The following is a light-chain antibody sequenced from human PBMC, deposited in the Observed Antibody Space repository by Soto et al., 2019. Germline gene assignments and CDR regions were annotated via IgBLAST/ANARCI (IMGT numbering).Light chain of an antibody. CDR2: DAS. CDR1: QPIHNF. V-gene: IGKV3-11*01. J-gene: IGKJ4*01. Sequence: DIVLTQSPATLSLSPGERVTLSCRASQPIHNFLAWYQQKPGQAPRLLIYDASTRAADGPGRFVGSGSGTDFTLTISSLEPEDVALYHCQQRSTGTFGGGTKVEI. CDR3: QQRSTGT.